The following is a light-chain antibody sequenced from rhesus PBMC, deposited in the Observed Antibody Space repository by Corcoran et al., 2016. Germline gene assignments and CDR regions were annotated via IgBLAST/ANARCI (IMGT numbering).Light chain of an antibody. CDR2: YAS. CDR3: QQYNSIPWT. J-gene: IGKJ1*01. Sequence: DIQMTQSPSSLSASVGDRVTITCRASQGISSYLAWYQQKPGKAPKPLIYYASNLESGVPSRFSGSGSGTEFTLTISSLKPEDFATYYCQQYNSIPWTFGQGTKVEIK. V-gene: IGKV1-37*01. CDR1: QGISSY.